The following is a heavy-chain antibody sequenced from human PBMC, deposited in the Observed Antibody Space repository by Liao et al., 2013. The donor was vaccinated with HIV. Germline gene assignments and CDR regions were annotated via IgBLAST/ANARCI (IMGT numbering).Heavy chain of an antibody. CDR3: ARPSKSRIDY. J-gene: IGHJ4*02. CDR2: VFYSGRT. V-gene: IGHV4-39*07. CDR1: GGSISSSSYY. Sequence: QLQLQESGPGLVKPSETLSLICTVSGGSISSSSYYWGWIRQTPGKGLEWIGNVFYSGRTYYNPSLKSRVTISVDTSKNQFSLKLSSVTAADTAVYYCARPSKSRIDYWGQGTLVTVSS.